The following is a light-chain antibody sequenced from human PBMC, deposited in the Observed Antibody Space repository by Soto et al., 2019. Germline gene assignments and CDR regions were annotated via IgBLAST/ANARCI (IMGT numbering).Light chain of an antibody. CDR3: QVWDSTSDHVV. CDR1: NMGSKS. Sequence: SYELTQPPSVSVAPGQTAKITCGGNNMGSKSVHWYRQKPGQAPALVVYDDSVRPSGIPERFSGSNSGNTATLTISRVEAGDEADYYCQVWDSTSDHVVFGGGTKLTVL. CDR2: DDS. J-gene: IGLJ2*01. V-gene: IGLV3-21*02.